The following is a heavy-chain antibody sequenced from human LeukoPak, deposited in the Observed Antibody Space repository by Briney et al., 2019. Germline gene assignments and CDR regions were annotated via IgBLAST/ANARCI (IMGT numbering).Heavy chain of an antibody. CDR3: ARHEGEDIVDAFDI. D-gene: IGHD2-15*01. V-gene: IGHV4-34*01. Sequence: PSQTLSLTCTVSGGSISSGYYWSWIRQPPGKGLEWIGEINHSGSTNYNPSLKSRVTTSVDTSKNQFSLKLSSVTAADTAVYYCARHEGEDIVDAFDIWGQGTMVTVSS. J-gene: IGHJ3*02. CDR1: GGSISSGYY. CDR2: INHSGST.